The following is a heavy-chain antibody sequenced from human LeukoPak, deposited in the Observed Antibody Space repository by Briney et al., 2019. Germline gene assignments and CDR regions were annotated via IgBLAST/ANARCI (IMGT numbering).Heavy chain of an antibody. Sequence: PSETLSLTCTVSGGSISSYYWSWIRQPPGKGLEWIGYIYYSGSTNYSPSLKSRVTISVDTSKNQFSLKLSSVTAADTAVYYCARDGPNFLTGYPHNWFDPWGQGTLVTVSS. CDR2: IYYSGST. CDR1: GGSISSYY. V-gene: IGHV4-59*01. J-gene: IGHJ5*02. CDR3: ARDGPNFLTGYPHNWFDP. D-gene: IGHD3-9*01.